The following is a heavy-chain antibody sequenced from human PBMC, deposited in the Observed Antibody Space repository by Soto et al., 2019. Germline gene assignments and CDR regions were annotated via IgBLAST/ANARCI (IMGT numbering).Heavy chain of an antibody. D-gene: IGHD6-13*01. CDR3: EKDSWYFDL. CDR2: IDTIFHST. V-gene: IGHV3-74*01. CDR1: GFFFTNFW. Sequence: GGSLRLSCEASGFFFTNFWMHWVRHVPVNGLVFVARIDTIFHSTNYAESVKGRFTISRYNAKNTLSLQMNSLRVEDTGVYYFEKDSWYFDLWSQGSQVTVSS. J-gene: IGHJ4*02.